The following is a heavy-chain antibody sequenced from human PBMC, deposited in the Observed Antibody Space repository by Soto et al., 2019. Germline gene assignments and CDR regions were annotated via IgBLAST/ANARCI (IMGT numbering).Heavy chain of an antibody. CDR3: AKDKRGGSSNSMYYDGLDV. Sequence: EVQLVESGGGLVQPGRSLRLSCAASGFTFDAYAMHWVRQAPGKGLEWVSGISWNSGTIVYADSVKGRFTISRDNAKNSVYLHMNSRRGEDTALYYCAKDKRGGSSNSMYYDGLDVWGQGHTVTASS. CDR1: GFTFDAYA. J-gene: IGHJ6*02. V-gene: IGHV3-9*01. CDR2: ISWNSGTI. D-gene: IGHD4-4*01.